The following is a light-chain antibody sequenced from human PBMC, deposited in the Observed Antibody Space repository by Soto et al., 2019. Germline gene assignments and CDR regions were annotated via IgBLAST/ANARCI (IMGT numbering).Light chain of an antibody. CDR1: QSISIN. V-gene: IGKV3D-15*01. Sequence: EIVLTQSPATLSVSPGERATLSCRASQSISINLAWYQHKPGQAHRLLIHGAYTRATGVPARISGSGSGTEFTLTISSLQSEDFAVYYCQQFRSWPWTFGQGTKVDIK. CDR3: QQFRSWPWT. J-gene: IGKJ1*01. CDR2: GAY.